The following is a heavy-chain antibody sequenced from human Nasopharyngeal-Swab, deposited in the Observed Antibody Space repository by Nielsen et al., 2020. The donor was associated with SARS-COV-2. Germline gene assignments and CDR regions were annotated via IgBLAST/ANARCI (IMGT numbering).Heavy chain of an antibody. CDR2: IWYDGSNK. CDR3: ARGPRLLRFLEWLFSLDAFDI. J-gene: IGHJ3*02. D-gene: IGHD3-3*01. V-gene: IGHV3-33*01. CDR1: GFTFSSYG. Sequence: GGSLRLSCAASGFTFSSYGMHWVRQAPGKGLEWVAVIWYDGSNKYYADSVKGRFTITRDNSKNTLYLQMNLMRAEDTAVYYCARGPRLLRFLEWLFSLDAFDIWGQGTMVTVSS.